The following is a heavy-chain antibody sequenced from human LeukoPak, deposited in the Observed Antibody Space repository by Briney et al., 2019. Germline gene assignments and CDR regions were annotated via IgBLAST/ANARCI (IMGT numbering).Heavy chain of an antibody. CDR2: INPTGGST. J-gene: IGHJ4*02. CDR1: GYTSTRYY. Sequence: GASVKVSCKASGYTSTRYYLHWVRQAPGQGLEWMGMINPTGGSTSYAQKFQDRVTMTRDTSTSTVYTELSSLRSEDTAVYYCARRSVDYDSSGHFDYWGQGTLVTVSS. CDR3: ARRSVDYDSSGHFDY. D-gene: IGHD3-22*01. V-gene: IGHV1-46*01.